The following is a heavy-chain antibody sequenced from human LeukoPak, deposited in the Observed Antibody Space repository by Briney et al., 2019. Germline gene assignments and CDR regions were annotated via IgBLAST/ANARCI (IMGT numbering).Heavy chain of an antibody. Sequence: GESLTISCKVSGYTFANYWIGWVRQMPGKGLEWMGIIYPADSETRYSPSFQGQVTISVDKSISTAYLQWSSLKASDTAMYYCGRTISGSYYGLDYWGQGTLVTVSS. CDR2: IYPADSET. J-gene: IGHJ4*02. V-gene: IGHV5-51*01. D-gene: IGHD1-26*01. CDR3: GRTISGSYYGLDY. CDR1: GYTFANYW.